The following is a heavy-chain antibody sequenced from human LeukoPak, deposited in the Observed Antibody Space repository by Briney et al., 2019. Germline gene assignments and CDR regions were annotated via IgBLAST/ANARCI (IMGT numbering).Heavy chain of an antibody. J-gene: IGHJ4*02. CDR3: AKEKEDDFWSGYSPFDY. CDR1: GFTLSSYG. V-gene: IGHV3-30*18. Sequence: PGGSLRLSCAASGFTLSSYGMHWVRQAPGKGLEWVAVISYDGSNKYYADSVKGRFTISRDNSKNTLYLQMNSLRAEDTAVYYCAKEKEDDFWSGYSPFDYWGQGTLVTVSS. CDR2: ISYDGSNK. D-gene: IGHD3-3*01.